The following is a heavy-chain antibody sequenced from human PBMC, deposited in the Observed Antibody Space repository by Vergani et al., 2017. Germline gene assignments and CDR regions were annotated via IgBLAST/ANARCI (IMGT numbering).Heavy chain of an antibody. CDR1: GFNFPSFT. Sequence: EAYLVQSGGGLVTPGGSLRLSCAASGFNFPSFTMNWVRQAPGRGLEWISGISGSGGFTYYADSVKGRFTISRDNSKNTMFLQMNNLRAEDTAVYYCAKDNVPGYYDSSGYCDYWGQGTLVTVSS. CDR2: ISGSGGFT. D-gene: IGHD3-22*01. V-gene: IGHV3-23*04. J-gene: IGHJ4*02. CDR3: AKDNVPGYYDSSGYCDY.